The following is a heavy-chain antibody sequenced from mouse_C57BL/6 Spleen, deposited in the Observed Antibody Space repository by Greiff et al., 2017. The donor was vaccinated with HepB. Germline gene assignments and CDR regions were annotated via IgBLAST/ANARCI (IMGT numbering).Heavy chain of an antibody. V-gene: IGHV3-6*01. J-gene: IGHJ3*01. CDR3: ARPGSSYGFAY. D-gene: IGHD1-1*01. Sequence: ESGPGLVKPSQSLSLTCSVTGYSITSGYYWNWIRQFPGNKLEWMGYISYDGSNNYNPSLKNRISITRDTSKNQFFLKLNSVTTEDTATYYCARPGSSYGFAYWGQGTLVTVSA. CDR2: ISYDGSN. CDR1: GYSITSGYY.